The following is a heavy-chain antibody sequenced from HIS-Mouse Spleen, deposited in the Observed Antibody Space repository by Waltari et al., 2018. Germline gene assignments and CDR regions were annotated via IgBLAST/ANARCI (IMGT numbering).Heavy chain of an antibody. CDR3: AKDKHHAFDY. V-gene: IGHV3-30*18. J-gene: IGHJ4*02. CDR1: GFTFSSYG. Sequence: QVQLVESGGGVVQPGRSLRLSCAASGFTFSSYGMHGVRQAPGKGLEWVAVISYDGSNKYYADSVKGRFTISRDNSKNTLYLQMNSLRAEDTAVYYCAKDKHHAFDYWGQGTLVTVSS. CDR2: ISYDGSNK.